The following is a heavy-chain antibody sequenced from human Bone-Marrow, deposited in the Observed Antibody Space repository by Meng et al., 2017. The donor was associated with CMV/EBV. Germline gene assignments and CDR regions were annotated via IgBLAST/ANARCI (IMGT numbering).Heavy chain of an antibody. Sequence: ASVKVSCKASGYTVTNYYIHWVRQAPGQGLEWIGIINPPSQTTTYAQKFQGRVTMTRDTSASTVYMELSSLRSEDTALYYCARVGWFGDLLYFDDWGQGTLVTVSS. D-gene: IGHD3-10*01. CDR1: GYTVTNYY. CDR3: ARVGWFGDLLYFDD. J-gene: IGHJ4*02. CDR2: INPPSQTT. V-gene: IGHV1-46*01.